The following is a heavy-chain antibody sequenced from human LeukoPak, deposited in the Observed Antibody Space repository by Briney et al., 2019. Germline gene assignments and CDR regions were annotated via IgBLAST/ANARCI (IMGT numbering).Heavy chain of an antibody. CDR2: ISYDGSNK. CDR1: GFTFSSYG. D-gene: IGHD6-13*01. CDR3: AKAGSYSSSWYDTDWYFDL. Sequence: GGSLRLSCAASGFTFSSYGMHWVRQAPGKGLEWVAVISYDGSNKYYADSVKGRFTISRDNSKNTLYLQMNSLRAEDTAVYYCAKAGSYSSSWYDTDWYFDLWGRGTLVTVSS. V-gene: IGHV3-30*18. J-gene: IGHJ2*01.